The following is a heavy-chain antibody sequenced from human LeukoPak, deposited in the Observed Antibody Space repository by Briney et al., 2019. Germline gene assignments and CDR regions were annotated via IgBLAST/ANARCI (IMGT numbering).Heavy chain of an antibody. CDR3: ATDLG. J-gene: IGHJ4*02. D-gene: IGHD4-17*01. Sequence: GGSLRLSCPASGFTFTRYWMHWVRQPPGKGLVWVARVEHDGSRTAYADSVTGRFTISRDNARNMVYLQMNSLRAEDTAVYYCATDLGWGQGTLVTVSS. CDR1: GFTFTRYW. V-gene: IGHV3-74*01. CDR2: VEHDGSRT.